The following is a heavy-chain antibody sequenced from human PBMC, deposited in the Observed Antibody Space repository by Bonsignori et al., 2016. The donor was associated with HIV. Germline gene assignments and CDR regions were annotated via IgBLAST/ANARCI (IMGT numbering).Heavy chain of an antibody. CDR3: ARGPMIDVVPCVY. V-gene: IGHV3-7*01. CDR2: IKQDGSEK. J-gene: IGHJ4*02. Sequence: WIRQPPGKGLEWVANIKQDGSEKYYVDSVKGRFTISRDNAENSLYLQMNSLGDDDTAVYYCARGPMIDVVPCVYWGKGTLVTVSS. D-gene: IGHD3-22*01.